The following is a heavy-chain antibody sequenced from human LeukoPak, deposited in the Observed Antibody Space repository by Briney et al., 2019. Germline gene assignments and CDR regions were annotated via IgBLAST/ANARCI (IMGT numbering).Heavy chain of an antibody. CDR1: GGSFSGYY. CDR2: INHSGST. Sequence: SETLSLTCAVYGGSFSGYYWSWIRQPPGKGLEWIGEINHSGSTNYNPSLKSRVTISVDTSKNQFSLKLSSVTAADTAVYYCARVRTGDGIDYWGQGTLVTVSS. D-gene: IGHD7-27*01. CDR3: ARVRTGDGIDY. J-gene: IGHJ4*02. V-gene: IGHV4-34*01.